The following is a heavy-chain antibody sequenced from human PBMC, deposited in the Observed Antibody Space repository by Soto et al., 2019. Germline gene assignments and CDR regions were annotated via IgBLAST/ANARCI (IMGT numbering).Heavy chain of an antibody. CDR1: GGTFSSYT. V-gene: IGHV1-69*06. Sequence: SVKVSCKASGGTFSSYTISWVRQAPGQGLEWMGGIIPIFGTANYAQKFQGRVTITADKSTSTAYMELRSLRSEDTAVYYCARDRGSSGWSDYWGQGTLVTVSS. J-gene: IGHJ4*02. D-gene: IGHD6-19*01. CDR3: ARDRGSSGWSDY. CDR2: IIPIFGTA.